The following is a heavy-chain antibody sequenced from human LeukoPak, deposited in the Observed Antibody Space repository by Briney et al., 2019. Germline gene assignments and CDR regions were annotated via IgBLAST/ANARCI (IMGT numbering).Heavy chain of an antibody. CDR2: IYTSGST. D-gene: IGHD1-26*01. Sequence: PSETLSLTCTVSGGSISSSSYYWSWIRQPAGKGLEWIGRIYTSGSTNYNPSLKSRVTMSVDTSKNQFSLKLSSVTAADTAVYYCARDLGEDGLDYWGQGTLVTVSS. CDR3: ARDLGEDGLDY. CDR1: GGSISSSSYY. J-gene: IGHJ4*02. V-gene: IGHV4-61*02.